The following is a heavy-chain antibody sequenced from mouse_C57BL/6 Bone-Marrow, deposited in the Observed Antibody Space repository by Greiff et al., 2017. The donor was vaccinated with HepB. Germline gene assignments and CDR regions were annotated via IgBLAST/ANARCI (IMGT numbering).Heavy chain of an antibody. V-gene: IGHV1-18*01. CDR3: ARENYYGSSLYWYFDV. Sequence: EVQLQQSGPELVKPGASVKIPCKASGYTFTDYNMDWVKQSHGKSLEWIGDINPNNGGTIYNQKFKGKATLTVDKSSSTAYMELRSLTSEDTAVYYCARENYYGSSLYWYFDVWGTGTTVTVSS. D-gene: IGHD1-1*01. J-gene: IGHJ1*03. CDR2: INPNNGGT. CDR1: GYTFTDYN.